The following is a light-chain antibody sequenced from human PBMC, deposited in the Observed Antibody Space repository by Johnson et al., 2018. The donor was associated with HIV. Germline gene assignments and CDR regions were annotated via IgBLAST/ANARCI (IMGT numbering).Light chain of an antibody. CDR1: SSNIGNNY. V-gene: IGLV1-51*02. CDR2: ENN. CDR3: GTWDSSLSAGV. J-gene: IGLJ1*01. Sequence: QSELTQPTSVSAAPGQKVTISCSGSSSNIGNNYVSWYQQLPGTAPKLLIYENNQRSSGIPDRFSGSKSATSATLGITGLQTGDEADYYCGTWDSSLSAGVFGTGTKVTVL.